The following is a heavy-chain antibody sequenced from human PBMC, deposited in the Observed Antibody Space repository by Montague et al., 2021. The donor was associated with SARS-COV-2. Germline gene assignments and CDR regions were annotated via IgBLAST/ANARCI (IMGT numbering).Heavy chain of an antibody. CDR1: GDSMTSGSHF. J-gene: IGHJ6*02. V-gene: IGHV4-61*09. CDR2: IQTSGTS. Sequence: TLSLTCTVSGDSMTSGSHFWTWIRQPAGKGLEWIGHIQTSGTSNYSPSLRDRITLSIDTSKNQFSLELSSVTAADTAVYYCARVRYYGSGTSLGMDVWGQGTTVTVSS. D-gene: IGHD3-10*01. CDR3: ARVRYYGSGTSLGMDV.